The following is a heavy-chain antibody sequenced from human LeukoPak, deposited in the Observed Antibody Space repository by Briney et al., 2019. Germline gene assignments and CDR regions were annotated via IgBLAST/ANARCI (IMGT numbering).Heavy chain of an antibody. V-gene: IGHV3-15*01. CDR1: GFTFSDAW. CDR2: IQTKTEGEAT. D-gene: IGHD3-10*01. Sequence: GGSLRRSCVASGFTFSDAWMSWVRHSPRMGLEWVGRIQTKTEGEATDYAERVKGRFTISRDDSKNTLYLQMNSLKIEDTALYFCVRERYGFDYWGQGALVSVSS. CDR3: VRERYGFDY. J-gene: IGHJ4*02.